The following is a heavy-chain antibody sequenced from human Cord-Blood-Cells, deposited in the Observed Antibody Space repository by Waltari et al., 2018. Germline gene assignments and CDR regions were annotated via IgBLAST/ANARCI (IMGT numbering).Heavy chain of an antibody. CDR2: IIPSFGTA. CDR1: GGTFSSYA. CDR3: ARYQFGELLSRYFDL. D-gene: IGHD3-10*01. Sequence: QVQLVQSGAEVKKPGSSVKVSCKASGGTFSSYAISWVRQAPGQGLEWMGGIIPSFGTANDAQKCQGRVTITADESTSTAYMELGSLRSEATAVYYCARYQFGELLSRYFDLWGRGTLVAVAS. J-gene: IGHJ2*01. V-gene: IGHV1-69*01.